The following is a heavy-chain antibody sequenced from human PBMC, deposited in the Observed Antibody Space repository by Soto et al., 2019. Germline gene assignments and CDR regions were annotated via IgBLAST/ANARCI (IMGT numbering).Heavy chain of an antibody. CDR3: ARDRGVSAYRGLRYGMDV. CDR1: GYSFTGYY. D-gene: IGHD3-10*01. V-gene: IGHV1-2*02. Sequence: ASVKVSCKASGYSFTGYYLHWVRQAPGQGLEWMGWINPNNGVTNYAQKFQGRVTMTRDTSISTAYMELSRLRSDDTAVYYCARDRGVSAYRGLRYGMDVWGQGTTVSVSS. J-gene: IGHJ6*02. CDR2: INPNNGVT.